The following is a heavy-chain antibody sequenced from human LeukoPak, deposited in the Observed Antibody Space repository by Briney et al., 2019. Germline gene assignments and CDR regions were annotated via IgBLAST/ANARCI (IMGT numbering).Heavy chain of an antibody. V-gene: IGHV1-8*01. CDR1: GYTFTSYD. D-gene: IGHD3-22*01. CDR2: MNPNSGDT. CDR3: ARHGKTYYYDSSGYPPRYYFDY. Sequence: GASVKCSCKASGYTFTSYDINWVRQATGQGLEWMGWMNPNSGDTGYPQKFQGRVTMTRDTSITTAYMELSSLRSEDTAVYYCARHGKTYYYDSSGYPPRYYFDYWGQGTLVTVSS. J-gene: IGHJ4*02.